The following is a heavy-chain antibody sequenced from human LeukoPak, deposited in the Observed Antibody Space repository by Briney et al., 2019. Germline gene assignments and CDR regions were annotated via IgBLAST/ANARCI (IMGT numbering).Heavy chain of an antibody. D-gene: IGHD5-24*01. CDR3: ARYRRGGYNYGPLDDY. CDR1: GFTFSSYA. J-gene: IGHJ4*02. Sequence: GGSLRPSCAASGFTFSSYAMHWVRQAPGKGLEWVAVISYDGSNKYYADSVKGRLTISRDNAKNSLYLQMNSLRAEDTAVYYCARYRRGGYNYGPLDDYWGQGTLVTVSS. CDR2: ISYDGSNK. V-gene: IGHV3-30-3*01.